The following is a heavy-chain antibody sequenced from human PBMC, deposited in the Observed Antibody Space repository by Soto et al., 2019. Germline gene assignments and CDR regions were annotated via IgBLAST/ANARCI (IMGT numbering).Heavy chain of an antibody. J-gene: IGHJ4*02. V-gene: IGHV4-30-2*01. D-gene: IGHD3-3*01. CDR3: ARRQSGYCDY. Sequence: LSLTCAVSGGSISSGGYSWSWIRQPPGKGLEWIAYIYHSGSTYYNPSLKSRVTISVDRSKNQFSLKLSSVTAADTAGYYCARRQSGYCDYWGQGTLVTVSS. CDR2: IYHSGST. CDR1: GGSISSGGYS.